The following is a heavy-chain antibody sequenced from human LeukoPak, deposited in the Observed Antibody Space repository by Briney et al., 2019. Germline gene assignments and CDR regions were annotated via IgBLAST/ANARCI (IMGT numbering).Heavy chain of an antibody. V-gene: IGHV1-2*06. D-gene: IGHD3-22*01. CDR1: GYTFTGYY. Sequence: GASVKVSCKASGYTFTGYYMHWVQQAPGQGLEWMGRINPNSGGTNYAQKFQGRVTMTRDTSISTAYMELSRLRSDDTAVYYCARLPYYYDSSGDFDYWGQGTLVTVSS. CDR3: ARLPYYYDSSGDFDY. J-gene: IGHJ4*02. CDR2: INPNSGGT.